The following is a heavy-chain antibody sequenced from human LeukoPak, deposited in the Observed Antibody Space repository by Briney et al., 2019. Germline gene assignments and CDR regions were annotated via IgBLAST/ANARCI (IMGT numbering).Heavy chain of an antibody. V-gene: IGHV1-18*01. D-gene: IGHD4-23*01. CDR1: GYTFTSYG. CDR3: ARLRTPNYCYYGMDV. J-gene: IGHJ6*01. CDR2: ISAYNGNT. Sequence: ASVKVSCKASGYTFTSYGISWVRQAPGQGLEWMGWISAYNGNTNYAQKLQGRVTMTTDTSTSTAYMELRSLRSDDTAVYYCARLRTPNYCYYGMDVWGQGTTVTVSS.